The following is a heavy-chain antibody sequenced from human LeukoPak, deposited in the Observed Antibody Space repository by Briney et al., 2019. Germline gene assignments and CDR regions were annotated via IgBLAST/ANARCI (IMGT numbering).Heavy chain of an antibody. D-gene: IGHD6-19*01. J-gene: IGHJ6*03. Sequence: SETLSLTCTVSGGSVSRGSYYWSWIRQPPGKGLEWIGYIYYSGSTNYNPSLKSRVTISVDTSKNQFSLKLSSVTAADTAVYYCAREVSVAGYYYYYYMDVWGKGTTVTVSS. CDR2: IYYSGST. CDR1: GGSVSRGSYY. V-gene: IGHV4-61*01. CDR3: AREVSVAGYYYYYYMDV.